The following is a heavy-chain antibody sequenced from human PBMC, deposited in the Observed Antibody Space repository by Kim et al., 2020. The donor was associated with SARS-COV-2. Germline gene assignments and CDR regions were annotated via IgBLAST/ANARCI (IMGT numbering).Heavy chain of an antibody. D-gene: IGHD6-13*01. CDR1: GYTLTELS. Sequence: ASVKVSCKVSGYTLTELSMHWVRQAPGNGLEWMGGFDPEDGATIYAQKFQGRVTMTEDTSTDTAYMELSSLRSEDTAVYYCATGAAAGKSNWFDPWGQGTMVTVSS. J-gene: IGHJ5*02. V-gene: IGHV1-24*01. CDR2: FDPEDGAT. CDR3: ATGAAAGKSNWFDP.